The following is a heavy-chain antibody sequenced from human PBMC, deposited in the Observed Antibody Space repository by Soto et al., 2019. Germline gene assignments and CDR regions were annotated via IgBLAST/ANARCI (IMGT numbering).Heavy chain of an antibody. J-gene: IGHJ4*02. D-gene: IGHD2-2*01. CDR3: ARAVASWYCSSTSCYARYGYYFDY. V-gene: IGHV3-66*01. CDR2: INSGGST. Sequence: EVQLVESGGGLVQPGGSLRLSCAASGFTVSSNYMSWVRQAPGKGLEWVSVINSGGSTYYADSVKGRFTISRDNSKNTLYLQMNSLRAEDTAVYYCARAVASWYCSSTSCYARYGYYFDYWGQGTLVTVSS. CDR1: GFTVSSNY.